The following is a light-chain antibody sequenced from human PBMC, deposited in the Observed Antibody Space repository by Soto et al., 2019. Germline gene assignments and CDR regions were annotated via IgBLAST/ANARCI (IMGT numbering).Light chain of an antibody. CDR1: QDIRTE. CDR3: LQDYNYPRT. CDR2: GSS. J-gene: IGKJ1*01. V-gene: IGKV1-6*01. Sequence: AIQMTQSPSSLSASVGDRVTITCRASQDIRTELGWYQQKPGKAPKLLIYGSSTLQSGVPSRFSGSGSGTDFTLTISSLQPEDFATYYCLQDYNYPRTFGQGTKVEI.